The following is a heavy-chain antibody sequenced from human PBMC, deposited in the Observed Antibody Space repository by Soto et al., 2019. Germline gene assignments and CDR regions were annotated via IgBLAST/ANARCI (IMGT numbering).Heavy chain of an antibody. D-gene: IGHD3-10*01. CDR1: GYTFYNYG. J-gene: IGHJ3*02. Sequence: QVQLVQSGAEVKKPGASVTVSCKASGYTFYNYGLSWVRQAPGQGLEWMGWIGAYNGDTNYAQILRGRVALTTDTSTRTVYMELRSLREDDTAMYYCVIDLLWFGDSSWEDTFDIWGQGTMVTVSS. V-gene: IGHV1-18*04. CDR3: VIDLLWFGDSSWEDTFDI. CDR2: IGAYNGDT.